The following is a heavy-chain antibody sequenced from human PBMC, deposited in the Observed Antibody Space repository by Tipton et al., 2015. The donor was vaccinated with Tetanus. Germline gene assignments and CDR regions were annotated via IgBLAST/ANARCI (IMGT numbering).Heavy chain of an antibody. CDR3: ASGSTLDF. D-gene: IGHD6-25*01. CDR2: ITTNSYI. Sequence: GSLRLSCVASGFTFRSYWMSWVRQAPGKGLEWVASITTNSYIYYADSVKGRFTISRDNTKNSLFLQMNSLRAGDTAVYYCASGSTLDFWGQGTLVTVSS. J-gene: IGHJ4*02. CDR1: GFTFRSYW. V-gene: IGHV3-21*01.